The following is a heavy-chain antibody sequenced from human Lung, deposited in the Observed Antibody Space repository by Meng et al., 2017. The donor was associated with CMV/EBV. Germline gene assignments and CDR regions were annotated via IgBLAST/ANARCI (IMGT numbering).Heavy chain of an antibody. CDR3: ARVEVGITSGDY. V-gene: IGHV1-18*01. J-gene: IGHJ4*02. CDR1: GYTFTSYG. D-gene: IGHD1-26*01. Sequence: QCQVVQAGLEVKKPGVAVKVSCKASGYTFTSYGFNWVRQAPGQGLEWMGWISAYNGNTNYAQKLQGRVTMTTDTSTSTAYMELRSLRSDDTAVYYCARVEVGITSGDYWGQGTLVTVSS. CDR2: ISAYNGNT.